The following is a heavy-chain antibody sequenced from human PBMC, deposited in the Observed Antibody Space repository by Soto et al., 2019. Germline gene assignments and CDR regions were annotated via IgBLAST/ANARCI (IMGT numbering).Heavy chain of an antibody. D-gene: IGHD5-12*01. V-gene: IGHV4-31*03. CDR3: TVDIVAAWDYYGMDV. Sequence: SETLSLTCTVSGGSISSGGYYWSWIRQHPGKGLEWIGYIYYSGSTYYNPSLKSRVTISVDTSKNQFSLQMNSLKTEDTAVYYCTVDIVAAWDYYGMDVWGQGTTVTVSS. CDR1: GGSISSGGYY. CDR2: IYYSGST. J-gene: IGHJ6*02.